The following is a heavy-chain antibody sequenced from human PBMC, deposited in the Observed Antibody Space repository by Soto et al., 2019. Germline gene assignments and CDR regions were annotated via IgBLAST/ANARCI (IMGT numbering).Heavy chain of an antibody. CDR2: ISRSDGST. Sequence: QVQLVESGGGLVRPGGSLRLSCEASGFTFSDYYMNWIRQVLGKGLEWVSYISRSDGSTYYADSVKGRFTISRDNAKNSLYLQMNSLSAEDTSVYYCERAWGRCDYWGQGTLVTVSS. J-gene: IGHJ4*02. CDR3: ERAWGRCDY. V-gene: IGHV3-11*01. CDR1: GFTFSDYY. D-gene: IGHD3-16*01.